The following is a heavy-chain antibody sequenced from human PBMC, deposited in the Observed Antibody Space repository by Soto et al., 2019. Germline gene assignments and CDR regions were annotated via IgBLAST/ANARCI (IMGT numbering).Heavy chain of an antibody. Sequence: QVQLMESGGDVVQPGRSLRLSCAASGFTFSTYAFHWVRQAPGKGLEWVALISYDGSNTLYADSVKGRFTVSRDNSKNMVYLHMNSLGSEDAAIYYCARRHLVPPNFDKWGQGTLVTVSS. CDR1: GFTFSTYA. V-gene: IGHV3-30*01. CDR2: ISYDGSNT. J-gene: IGHJ4*02. CDR3: ARRHLVPPNFDK.